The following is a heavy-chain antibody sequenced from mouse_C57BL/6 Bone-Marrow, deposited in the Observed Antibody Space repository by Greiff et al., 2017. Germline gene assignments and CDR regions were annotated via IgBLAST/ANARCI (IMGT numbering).Heavy chain of an antibody. V-gene: IGHV1-55*01. J-gene: IGHJ1*03. CDR3: ARRDYGWDCDV. Sequence: VQLQQPGAELVKPGASVKMSCKASGYTFTSYCITWVKQRPGQGLEWIGDIYPGSGGTNYNEKFKGKATLTVDTSSSTAYMQLSSLTSEDSAVYYCARRDYGWDCDVWGRGTTVTVSS. D-gene: IGHD2-4*01. CDR2: IYPGSGGT. CDR1: GYTFTSYC.